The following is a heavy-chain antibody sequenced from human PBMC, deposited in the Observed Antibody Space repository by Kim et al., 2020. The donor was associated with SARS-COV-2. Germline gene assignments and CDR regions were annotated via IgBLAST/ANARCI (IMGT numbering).Heavy chain of an antibody. CDR3: VRDMNPTVYDY. V-gene: IGHV1-3*01. CDR1: GYTFNTYP. CDR2: VNAANDQT. Sequence: ASVKVSCKASGYTFNTYPIHWLRQAPGQTLEWMGWVNAANDQTKYSQKFQGRITISRDTSANTAYMELRSLTTKDTAFYYCVRDMNPTVYDYWGKGNLVTVSS. J-gene: IGHJ4*02. D-gene: IGHD4-4*01.